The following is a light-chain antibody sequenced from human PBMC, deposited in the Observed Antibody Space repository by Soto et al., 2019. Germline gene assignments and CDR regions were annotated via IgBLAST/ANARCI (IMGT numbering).Light chain of an antibody. J-gene: IGKJ1*01. CDR2: GAS. CDR3: QHYNNWPPWT. V-gene: IGKV3-15*01. CDR1: QSVSSN. Sequence: EIVMTQSPATLSVSPGERVTLSCRASQSVSSNLAWYQQKLGQAPRLLISGASTRATGIPARFSGSGSGTEFTLTISSLQSEDFAVYYCQHYNNWPPWTFGQGTKVEIK.